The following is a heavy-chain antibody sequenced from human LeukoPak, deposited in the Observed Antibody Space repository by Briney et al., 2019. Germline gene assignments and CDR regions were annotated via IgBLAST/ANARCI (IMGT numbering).Heavy chain of an antibody. CDR1: GGSIGSYY. V-gene: IGHV4-59*01. D-gene: IGHD1-26*01. CDR3: ARERSGAAYFDY. Sequence: SETLSLTCTVSGGSIGSYYWSWIRQPPGKGLEWIGYIYYSGSTNYNPSLKSRVTISVDTSKSQFSLELSSVTAADTAVYYCARERSGAAYFDYWGQGTLVTVSS. J-gene: IGHJ4*02. CDR2: IYYSGST.